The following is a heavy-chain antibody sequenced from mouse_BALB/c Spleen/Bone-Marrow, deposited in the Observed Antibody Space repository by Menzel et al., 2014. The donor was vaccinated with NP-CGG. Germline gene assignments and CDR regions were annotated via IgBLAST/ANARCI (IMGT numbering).Heavy chain of an antibody. Sequence: EVQLVESGGGLVQPGGSLKLSCAASGFDFSRYWMSWVRRAPGKGLEWIGEINPESNTINYSPSLKDKFIISRDNAKNTLYLQMNKVRSEDTALYYCARLGYYGGFAYWGQGTLVTVSA. J-gene: IGHJ3*01. D-gene: IGHD2-3*01. CDR1: GFDFSRYW. V-gene: IGHV4-1*02. CDR2: INPESNTI. CDR3: ARLGYYGGFAY.